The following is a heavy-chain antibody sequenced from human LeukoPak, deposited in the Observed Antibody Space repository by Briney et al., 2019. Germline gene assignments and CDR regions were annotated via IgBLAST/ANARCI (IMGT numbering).Heavy chain of an antibody. CDR1: GGSISSSSYY. J-gene: IGHJ3*02. CDR2: IYYSGST. V-gene: IGHV4-39*07. Sequence: SETLSLTCTVSGGSISSSSYYWGWIRQPPGKGLEWIGSIYYSGSTYYNPSLKSRVTMSVDTSKNQFSLKLSSVTAADTAVYYCARGAASSHAFDIWGQGTMVTVSS. CDR3: ARGAASSHAFDI. D-gene: IGHD6-19*01.